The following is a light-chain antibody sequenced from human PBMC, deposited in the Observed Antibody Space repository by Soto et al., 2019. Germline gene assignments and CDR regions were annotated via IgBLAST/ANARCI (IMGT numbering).Light chain of an antibody. CDR3: QQRSNWPMT. CDR2: DAS. V-gene: IGKV3-11*01. CDR1: QSVSSF. Sequence: EIVLTQSPVTLSLPPGERATLSCRASQSVSSFLAWYQQRRGQAPRLLIYDASNRATGIPARFSGSGSGTDFTLTISSLEPEDFAIYYCQQRSNWPMTFGGGTKVEIK. J-gene: IGKJ4*01.